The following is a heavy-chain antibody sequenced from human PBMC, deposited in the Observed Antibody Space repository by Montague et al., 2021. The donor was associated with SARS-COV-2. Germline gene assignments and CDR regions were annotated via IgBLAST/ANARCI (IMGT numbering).Heavy chain of an antibody. V-gene: IGHV6-1*01. CDR2: TYYRSKWHN. D-gene: IGHD5-12*01. J-gene: IGHJ4*02. CDR3: ARGWVATIPHMDN. Sequence: CAISGDSVSSNSAAWNWHRHSPSRDLEWLGRTYYRSKWHNDYAVSVKSRITINPDTSKNQFSLQLKSVTPEDTAVYYCARGWVATIPHMDNWGQGSLVIVSS. CDR1: GDSVSSNSAA.